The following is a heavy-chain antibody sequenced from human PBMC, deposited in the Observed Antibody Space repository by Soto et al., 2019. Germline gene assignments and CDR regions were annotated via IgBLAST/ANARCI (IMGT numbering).Heavy chain of an antibody. CDR1: GFTFSSYA. CDR2: ISGSGGST. Sequence: PGGSLRLSCAASGFTFSSYAMSWVRQAPGKGLEWVSAISGSGGSTYYADSVKGRFTISRDNSKNTLYLQMNSLRAEDTAVYYCAKVDSSSSFGEYYYYYGMDVWGQGTTVTVSS. D-gene: IGHD6-6*01. CDR3: AKVDSSSSFGEYYYYYGMDV. J-gene: IGHJ6*02. V-gene: IGHV3-23*01.